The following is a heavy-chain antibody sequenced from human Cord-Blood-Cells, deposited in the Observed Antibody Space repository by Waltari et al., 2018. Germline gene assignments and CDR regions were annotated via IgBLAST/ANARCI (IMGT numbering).Heavy chain of an antibody. Sequence: QLKLPASGPGLVKASETLSLSWPVAGGSIRSSIYKWGWIRQPPGMGLEWIGSIYYRGSTYYNPSLKSRVTISVDTSKNQFSLKLSSVTAADTAVYYCARHLSWYSDYWGQGTLVTVSS. CDR1: GGSIRSSIYK. CDR3: ARHLSWYSDY. D-gene: IGHD6-13*01. CDR2: IYYRGST. J-gene: IGHJ4*02. V-gene: IGHV4-39*01.